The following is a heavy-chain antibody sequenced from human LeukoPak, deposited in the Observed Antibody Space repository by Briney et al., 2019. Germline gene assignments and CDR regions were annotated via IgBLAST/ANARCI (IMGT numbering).Heavy chain of an antibody. CDR2: INPVTTTT. V-gene: IGHV1-46*01. Sequence: ASVKVSCKASGYTFTSYYIDWVRQAPGQGLEWMGVINPVTTTTTYAQKFQGRVTLTRDMSTSTVYMEMSSLRSEDTAVYYCARYFHDSTGRYDYWGQGTLVTVSS. CDR3: ARYFHDSTGRYDY. D-gene: IGHD2-8*02. J-gene: IGHJ4*02. CDR1: GYTFTSYY.